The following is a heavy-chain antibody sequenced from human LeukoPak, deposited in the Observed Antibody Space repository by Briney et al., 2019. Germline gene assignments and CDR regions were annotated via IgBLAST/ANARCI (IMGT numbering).Heavy chain of an antibody. Sequence: SETLSLTCAVYGGSFSGYYWSWIRQSPGKGLEWIGEINHSGSTNYNPSLKSRVTISVDTSKNQFSLKLSSVTAADTAVYYCARRAVAGKDFDYWGQGTLVTVSS. V-gene: IGHV4-34*01. J-gene: IGHJ4*02. CDR2: INHSGST. CDR1: GGSFSGYY. CDR3: ARRAVAGKDFDY. D-gene: IGHD6-19*01.